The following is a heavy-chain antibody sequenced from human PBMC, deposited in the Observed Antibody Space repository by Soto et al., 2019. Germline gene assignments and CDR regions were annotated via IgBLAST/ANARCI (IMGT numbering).Heavy chain of an antibody. CDR1: GFILSDCA. CDR3: ARDLSWGYNWYYYMEV. J-gene: IGHJ6*03. V-gene: IGHV3-48*01. D-gene: IGHD1-20*01. CDR2: ISSSSSVI. Sequence: PGGSLRLSCATSGFILSDCAMNWVRQAPGKGLEWVSYISSSSSVIDYADSVKGRFTVSRDNARNSLYLQMNSLRAEDTAVYYCARDLSWGYNWYYYMEVWGKGTTVTVSS.